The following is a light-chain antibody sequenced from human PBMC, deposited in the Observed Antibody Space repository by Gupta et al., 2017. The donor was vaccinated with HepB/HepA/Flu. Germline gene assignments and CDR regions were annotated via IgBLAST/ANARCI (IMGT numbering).Light chain of an antibody. Sequence: DIQMTQSPSTVSAFIGDRVTITCRASQYISDWLAWYQQKPGKVPNLLIYKASNLENGVPSRFSGSGVGTDFTFTINNLQSDDSATYYCQQYNGSFGQGTRLEIK. V-gene: IGKV1-5*03. CDR1: QYISDW. CDR3: QQYNGS. CDR2: KAS. J-gene: IGKJ2*03.